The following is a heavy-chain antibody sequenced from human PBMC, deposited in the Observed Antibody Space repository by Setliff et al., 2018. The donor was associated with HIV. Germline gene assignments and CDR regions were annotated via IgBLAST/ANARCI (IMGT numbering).Heavy chain of an antibody. Sequence: PSETLSLTCSVSGDSMTSSTHYWAWIRQSPGKGLEWIGSVYSSGSTNYSPSLKGRVTMSVDTSKNQFSLKLTSVTAADTAVYYCARDAGPHYGSGPPLEYWGQGIQVTVSS. CDR2: VYSSGST. D-gene: IGHD3-10*01. V-gene: IGHV4-39*07. CDR3: ARDAGPHYGSGPPLEY. J-gene: IGHJ4*02. CDR1: GDSMTSSTHY.